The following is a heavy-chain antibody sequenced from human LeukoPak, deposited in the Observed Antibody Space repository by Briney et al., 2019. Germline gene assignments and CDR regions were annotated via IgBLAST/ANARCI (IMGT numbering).Heavy chain of an antibody. Sequence: ASVKVSCKASGYTFTSYDINWVRQATGQGLEWMGWINPNSGNTGYAQKFQGRVTMTRNTSISTAYMELSSLRSEDTAVYYCARPGRGYSYGPNWFDPWGQGTLVTVSS. CDR1: GYTFTSYD. V-gene: IGHV1-8*01. CDR3: ARPGRGYSYGPNWFDP. D-gene: IGHD5-18*01. CDR2: INPNSGNT. J-gene: IGHJ5*02.